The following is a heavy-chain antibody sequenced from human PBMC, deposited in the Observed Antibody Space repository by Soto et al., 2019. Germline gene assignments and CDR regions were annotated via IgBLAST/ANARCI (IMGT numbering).Heavy chain of an antibody. CDR2: IKPNTDDT. CDR1: GFSISGFY. V-gene: IGHV1-2*02. J-gene: IGHJ6*02. D-gene: IGHD2-15*01. CDR3: ARSPYSLEADGQHYYYGMDL. Sequence: ASVKVSCKPSGFSISGFYLHWVQQAPGQGLEWMGWIKPNTDDTGYAQKFQGRVTLTWDTSSSAGYLDLSRLRSDDTAVYYCARSPYSLEADGQHYYYGMDLWGLGTTVTVSS.